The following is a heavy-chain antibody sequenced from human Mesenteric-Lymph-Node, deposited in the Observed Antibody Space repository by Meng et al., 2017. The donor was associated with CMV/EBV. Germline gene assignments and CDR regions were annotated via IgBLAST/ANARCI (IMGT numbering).Heavy chain of an antibody. V-gene: IGHV2-5*02. J-gene: IGHJ4*02. CDR2: IYWDDDK. Sequence: QITLNESGPTLVKPTQTLTLTFTFSGFSLSTSGVGVCWIRQPPGKALEWLALIYWDDDKRYSPSLKSRLTITKDTSKNQVVLTMTNMDPVDTATYYCAHSSGIAAAGPFYFDYWGPGTLVTVSS. D-gene: IGHD6-13*01. CDR1: GFSLSTSGVG. CDR3: AHSSGIAAAGPFYFDY.